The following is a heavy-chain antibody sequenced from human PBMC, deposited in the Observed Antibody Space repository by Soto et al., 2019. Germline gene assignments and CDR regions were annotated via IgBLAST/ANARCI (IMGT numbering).Heavy chain of an antibody. J-gene: IGHJ5*02. CDR3: ARLGTYSQSLDP. Sequence: QVQLQLSGPGLVTPSETLSLTCTVSGGSFSPNYWSWIRQPPGKGLEWVGYIYYDGTARHNPSLKRRVTISLETSRNQFSLRLSSVSAADTAVYYGARLGTYSQSLDPWGPGTLVTVSS. V-gene: IGHV4-59*08. CDR2: IYYDGTA. CDR1: GGSFSPNY. D-gene: IGHD1-1*01.